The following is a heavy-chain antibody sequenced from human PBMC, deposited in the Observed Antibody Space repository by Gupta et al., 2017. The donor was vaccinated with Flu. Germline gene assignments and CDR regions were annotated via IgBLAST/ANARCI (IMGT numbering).Heavy chain of an antibody. Sequence: QVQLQQWGAGLLKPSETLSLTCAVYGGSFSGYYWSWIRQPPGKGLEWIGEINHSGSTNYNPSLKSRVTISVDTSKNQFSLKLSSVTAADTAVYYCARRATIAAADFDYWGQGTLVTVSS. CDR2: INHSGST. V-gene: IGHV4-34*01. CDR1: GGSFSGYY. D-gene: IGHD6-13*01. CDR3: ARRATIAAADFDY. J-gene: IGHJ4*02.